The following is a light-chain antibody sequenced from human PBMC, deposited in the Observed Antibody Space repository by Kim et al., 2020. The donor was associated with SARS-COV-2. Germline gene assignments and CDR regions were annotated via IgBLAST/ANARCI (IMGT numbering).Light chain of an antibody. J-gene: IGKJ4*01. CDR1: QTIGIS. CDR2: DAA. CDR3: QQRNNWPPAVT. Sequence: PGKRAILSCRASQTIGISLGWYQHKLGQAPRLLIYDAANRAAGIPDRFSGGGSGTDFTLTISSLEPEDFAIYYCQQRNNWPPAVTFGGGTKVDIK. V-gene: IGKV3-11*01.